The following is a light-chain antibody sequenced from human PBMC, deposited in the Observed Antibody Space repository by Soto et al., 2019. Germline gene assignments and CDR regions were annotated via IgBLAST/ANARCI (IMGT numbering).Light chain of an antibody. V-gene: IGLV2-23*01. CDR3: CSYAGSSTLV. Sequence: QSALTQPASVSGSPGQSITISCTGTSSDVGSYNLVSWYQQHPGKAPKVVIYEDTKRPSGVSNHFSGSKSGNTASLTISGPQAEDEADYYCCSYAGSSTLVFGGGTKLTVL. J-gene: IGLJ3*02. CDR2: EDT. CDR1: SSDVGSYNL.